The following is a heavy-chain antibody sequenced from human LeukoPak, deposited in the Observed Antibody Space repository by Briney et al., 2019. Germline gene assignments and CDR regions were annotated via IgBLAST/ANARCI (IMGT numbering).Heavy chain of an antibody. Sequence: GGSLRLSCAASGFPFSSYWMSWVRQAPGKWLEWVANIKQDGGERYYVDSVKGRFTISRDNARNSLYLQMNSLRAEDTAVYYCAREWKLDYWGQGTLVTVSS. CDR3: AREWKLDY. CDR2: IKQDGGER. V-gene: IGHV3-7*01. CDR1: GFPFSSYW. J-gene: IGHJ4*02. D-gene: IGHD1-1*01.